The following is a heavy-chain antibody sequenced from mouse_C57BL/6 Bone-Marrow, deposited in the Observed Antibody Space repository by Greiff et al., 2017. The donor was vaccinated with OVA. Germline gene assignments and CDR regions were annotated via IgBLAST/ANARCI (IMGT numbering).Heavy chain of an antibody. CDR3: VRHDYDGYYTFAY. CDR1: GFSFNTYA. V-gene: IGHV10-1*01. Sequence: EVKLVESGGGLVQPKGSLKLSCAASGFSFNTYAMNWVRQAPGKGLEWVARIRSKSNNYATYYADSVKDRFTISRDDSESMLYLQMNNLKTEDTAMYYCVRHDYDGYYTFAYWGQGTLVTVSA. D-gene: IGHD2-3*01. J-gene: IGHJ3*01. CDR2: IRSKSNNYAT.